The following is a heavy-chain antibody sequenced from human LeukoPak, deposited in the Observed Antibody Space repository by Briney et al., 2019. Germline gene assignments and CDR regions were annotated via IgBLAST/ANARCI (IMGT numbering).Heavy chain of an antibody. V-gene: IGHV4-34*01. D-gene: IGHD2-15*01. J-gene: IGHJ4*02. Sequence: RTSETLSLTCAVYGGSFSGYYWSWIRQPPGKGLEWIGEINHSGSTNYNPSLKSRVTISVDTSKNQFSLKLSSVTAADTAVYYCARGQILQYWGQGTLVTVSS. CDR3: ARGQILQY. CDR2: INHSGST. CDR1: GGSFSGYY.